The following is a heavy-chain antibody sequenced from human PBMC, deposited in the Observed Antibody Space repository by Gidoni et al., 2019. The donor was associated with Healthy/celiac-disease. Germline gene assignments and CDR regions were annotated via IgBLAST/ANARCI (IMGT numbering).Heavy chain of an antibody. CDR1: GGTFSSYA. CDR2: IIPIFGTA. Sequence: QVQLVQSGAEVKKPGSSVKVSCKASGGTFSSYAISWVRQAPGQGLEWMGGIIPIFGTANYAQKFQGRVTITADESTSTAYMELSSLRSEDTAVYYCAREGHIVVVTADYYGMDVWGQGTTVTVSS. V-gene: IGHV1-69*01. J-gene: IGHJ6*02. D-gene: IGHD2-21*02. CDR3: AREGHIVVVTADYYGMDV.